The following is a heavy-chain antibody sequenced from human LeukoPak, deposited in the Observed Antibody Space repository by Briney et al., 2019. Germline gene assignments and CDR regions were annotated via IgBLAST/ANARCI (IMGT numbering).Heavy chain of an antibody. D-gene: IGHD5-12*01. CDR1: GDSISNCY. Sequence: SETLSLTCTVSGDSISNCYWTWIRQPPGKRLEWIGYIYYSGNINYNPSLKSRVTISVDTSKTQFSLKLSSVTAADTAVYYCARAGYSGYDLVYWGQGTLVTVSS. CDR3: ARAGYSGYDLVY. J-gene: IGHJ4*02. CDR2: IYYSGNI. V-gene: IGHV4-59*01.